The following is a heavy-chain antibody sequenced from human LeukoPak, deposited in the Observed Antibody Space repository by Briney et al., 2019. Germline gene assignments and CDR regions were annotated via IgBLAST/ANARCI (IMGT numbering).Heavy chain of an antibody. CDR2: ISSSSSTI. CDR3: AREAPGFLEWSPIDY. V-gene: IGHV3-48*01. J-gene: IGHJ4*02. D-gene: IGHD3-3*01. CDR1: GFTFSSYS. Sequence: GGSLRLSCAASGFTFSSYSMNWVRQAPGKGLEWVSYISSSSSTIYYADSEKGRFTISRDNAKNSLYLQMNSLRAEDTAVYYCAREAPGFLEWSPIDYWGQGTLVTVSS.